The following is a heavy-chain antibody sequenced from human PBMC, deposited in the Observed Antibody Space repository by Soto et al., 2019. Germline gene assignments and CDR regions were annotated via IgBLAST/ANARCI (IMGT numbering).Heavy chain of an antibody. J-gene: IGHJ6*02. CDR3: ARDRPEAAADTRPNYSYYGTDV. D-gene: IGHD6-13*01. CDR1: GYTFTSYG. V-gene: IGHV1-18*01. Sequence: ASVKVSCKASGYTFTSYGISWVRQAPGQGLEWMGWISAYNGNTNYAQKLQGRVTMTTDTSTSTAYMELRSLRSDDTAVYYCARDRPEAAADTRPNYSYYGTDVWGQGPTVTVSS. CDR2: ISAYNGNT.